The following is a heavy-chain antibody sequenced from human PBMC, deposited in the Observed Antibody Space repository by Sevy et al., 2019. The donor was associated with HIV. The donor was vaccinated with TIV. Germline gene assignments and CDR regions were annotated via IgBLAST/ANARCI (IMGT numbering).Heavy chain of an antibody. D-gene: IGHD3-10*01. CDR3: VKEGRDDFNPYLDF. Sequence: GGSLRLSCAGSGFTFGGYMMNWVRQAPGRGLEWVARVSRNGGTPEYGDSAKGRFTISRDNSKNTVYLQLKELRDEDTALYYCVKEGRDDFNPYLDFWGQGILVTVSS. V-gene: IGHV3-23*01. CDR1: GFTFGGYM. J-gene: IGHJ1*01. CDR2: VSRNGGTP.